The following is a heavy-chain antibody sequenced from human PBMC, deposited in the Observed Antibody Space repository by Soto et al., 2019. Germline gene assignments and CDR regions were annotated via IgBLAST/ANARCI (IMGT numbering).Heavy chain of an antibody. V-gene: IGHV1-69*06. CDR1: GGRYSRYA. CDR3: ARIRYYYDSSGYPPLYYYYGMGV. D-gene: IGHD3-22*01. Sequence: NVAWKTAGGRYSRYAISWVSQDTGQGLEWMGGIIPIFGTANYAQKFQGRVTITADKSTSTAYMELSSLRSEDTAVYYCARIRYYYDSSGYPPLYYYYGMGVRGQGTTVTGPS. J-gene: IGHJ6*02. CDR2: IIPIFGTA.